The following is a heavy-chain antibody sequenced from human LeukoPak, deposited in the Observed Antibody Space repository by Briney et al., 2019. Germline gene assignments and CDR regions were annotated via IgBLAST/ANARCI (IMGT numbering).Heavy chain of an antibody. D-gene: IGHD6-13*01. CDR3: ASWGGEARGGIAAAGEYYYYYMDV. J-gene: IGHJ6*03. Sequence: GGSLRLSCAASGFTFSSYEMNWVRQAPGKGLEWVSYISSGGSTIYYADSVKGRFTISRDNAKNSLYLQMNSLRAEDTAVYYCASWGGEARGGIAAAGEYYYYYMDVWGKGTTVTISS. CDR2: ISSGGSTI. V-gene: IGHV3-48*03. CDR1: GFTFSSYE.